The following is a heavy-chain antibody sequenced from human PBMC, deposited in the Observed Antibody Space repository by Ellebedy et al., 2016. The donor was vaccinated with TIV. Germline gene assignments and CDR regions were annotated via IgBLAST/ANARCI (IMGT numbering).Heavy chain of an antibody. CDR3: AKDLYASADYYEIDF. CDR2: LTWNSGNI. Sequence: PGGSLRLSCAASGFTFEDYAMHWVRQSPGKGLEWVSGLTWNSGNIVYADSVRGRFTISRDNTKKSLYLQMNTLTAEDTALYYCAKDLYASADYYEIDFWGQGTLVTVSS. D-gene: IGHD3-10*01. J-gene: IGHJ4*02. CDR1: GFTFEDYA. V-gene: IGHV3-9*01.